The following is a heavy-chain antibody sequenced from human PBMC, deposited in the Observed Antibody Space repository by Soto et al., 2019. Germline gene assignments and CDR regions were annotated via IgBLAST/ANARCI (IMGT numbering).Heavy chain of an antibody. D-gene: IGHD6-13*01. V-gene: IGHV3-30*18. CDR3: AKDVTAAGDNYYTTGLDV. J-gene: IGHJ6*02. CDR2: ITYEGSHQ. CDR1: GFTFSLYG. Sequence: QVQLVESGGGVVQPGKSVRLSCAASGFTFSLYGIHWVRQAPGKGLEWVAFITYEGSHQDYVDSVKGRFTLSRDNSKNIVYLQMNSLRPEDTAVYYCAKDVTAAGDNYYTTGLDVWGHGTTVTVSS.